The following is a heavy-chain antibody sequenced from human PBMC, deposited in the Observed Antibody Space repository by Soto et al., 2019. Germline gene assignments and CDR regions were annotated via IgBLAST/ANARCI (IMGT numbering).Heavy chain of an antibody. CDR1: GGSISSYY. CDR2: IYYSGST. D-gene: IGHD3-3*01. J-gene: IGHJ5*02. Sequence: QVQLQESGPGLVKPSETLSLTCTVSGGSISSYYWSWIRQPPGKGLEWIGYIYYSGSTNYNPSLKSRVTLSVDTSKNQFSLKLSSVTAADTAVYYCARVNDFWSGYSSSLWFDPWGQGTLVTVSS. V-gene: IGHV4-59*01. CDR3: ARVNDFWSGYSSSLWFDP.